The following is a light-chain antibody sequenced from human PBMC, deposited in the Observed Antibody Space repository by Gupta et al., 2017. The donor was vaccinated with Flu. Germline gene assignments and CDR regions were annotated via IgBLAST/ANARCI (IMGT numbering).Light chain of an antibody. Sequence: EIVLTQSPGTLSLSPGERATLSCRASQSVTGSFLAWYQQKPGQAPRLLMYGASSRASGIPDRFSGSGSGTDFTLTSSRLEPEDSAVYYWQQDGSSLGFGQGTKVEIK. CDR1: QSVTGSF. CDR3: QQDGSSLG. J-gene: IGKJ1*01. CDR2: GAS. V-gene: IGKV3-20*01.